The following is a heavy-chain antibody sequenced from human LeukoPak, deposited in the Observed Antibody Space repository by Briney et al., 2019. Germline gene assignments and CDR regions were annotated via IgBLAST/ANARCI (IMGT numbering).Heavy chain of an antibody. CDR1: GSTFSDYY. CDR2: ISSSGSTI. V-gene: IGHV3-11*01. Sequence: GGSLRLSCAASGSTFSDYYMSWIRQAPGKGLEWVSYISSSGSTIYYADSVKGRFTISRDNAKNSLYLQMNSLRAEDTAVYYCARVPLVVVPAAVYYYYYGMDVWGQGTTVTVSS. D-gene: IGHD2-2*01. J-gene: IGHJ6*02. CDR3: ARVPLVVVPAAVYYYYYGMDV.